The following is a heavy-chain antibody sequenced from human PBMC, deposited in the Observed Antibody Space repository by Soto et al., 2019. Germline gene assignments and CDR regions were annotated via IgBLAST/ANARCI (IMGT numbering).Heavy chain of an antibody. CDR3: AGEATPYYDILTVDY. CDR2: ISSSSSTI. D-gene: IGHD3-9*01. V-gene: IGHV3-48*02. CDR1: GFTFSSYS. J-gene: IGHJ4*02. Sequence: PGGSLRLSCAASGFTFSSYSMNWVRQAPGKGLEWVSYISSSSSTIYYADSVKGRFTISRDNAKNSLYLQMNSLRDEDTAVYYCAGEATPYYDILTVDYWGQGTLVTVSS.